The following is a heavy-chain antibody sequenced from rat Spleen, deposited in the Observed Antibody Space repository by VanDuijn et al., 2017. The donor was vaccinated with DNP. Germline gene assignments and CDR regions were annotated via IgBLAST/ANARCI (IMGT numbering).Heavy chain of an antibody. Sequence: EVQLVESGGGLVQPGRSLKLSCAASGFTFSDYYMAWVRQAPTKGLEWVAYISYDGGSTYYGDSVKGRFTISRDNGKSILYLQMNSLRSEDMATYYCARVQLGYYALDAWGQGTSVTVSS. CDR3: ARVQLGYYALDA. J-gene: IGHJ4*01. CDR1: GFTFSDYY. V-gene: IGHV5-22*01. D-gene: IGHD5-1*01. CDR2: ISYDGGST.